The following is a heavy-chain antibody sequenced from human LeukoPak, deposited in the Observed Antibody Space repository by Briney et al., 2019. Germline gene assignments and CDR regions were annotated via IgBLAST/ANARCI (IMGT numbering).Heavy chain of an antibody. V-gene: IGHV3-21*01. CDR2: IGRSSSYS. CDR3: ARGNDWFDP. CDR1: GFTFSSYC. J-gene: IGHJ5*02. Sequence: GGSLRLSCVASGFTFSSYCMNWVRQAPGKGLEWVSSIGRSSSYSYYADSVKGRFTIPRDNAKNTLYLQMNRLRAEDTAVYPSARGNDWFDPWGEGTLVTVSS. D-gene: IGHD3-10*01.